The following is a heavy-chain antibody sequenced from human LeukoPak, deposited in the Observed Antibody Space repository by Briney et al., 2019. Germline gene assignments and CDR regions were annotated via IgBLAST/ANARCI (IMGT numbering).Heavy chain of an antibody. V-gene: IGHV3-74*01. CDR3: ARVISGYYLVDY. D-gene: IGHD3-22*01. Sequence: GGSLRLSCAASGFTFSSYYWMHWVRQAPGKGLVWVSRIKSDEITTNYADSVKGRFTISRDNAKNTLYLQMNSLRAEDTAVYYCARVISGYYLVDYWGQGTLVTVSS. CDR2: IKSDEITT. CDR1: GFTFSSYYW. J-gene: IGHJ4*02.